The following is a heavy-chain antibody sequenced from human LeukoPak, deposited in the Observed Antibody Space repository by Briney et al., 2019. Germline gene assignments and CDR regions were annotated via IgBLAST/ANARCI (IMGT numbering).Heavy chain of an antibody. D-gene: IGHD3-16*01. V-gene: IGHV4-39*01. CDR2: IYYSGST. CDR3: ARQYFGVWGSYAPYYFDY. Sequence: SETLSLTCTVSGGSISSYYWGWIRHPPGKGLEWIGSIYYSGSTYYNPSLKSRVTISVDTSKNQFSLKLSSVTAADTAVYYCARQYFGVWGSYAPYYFDYWGQGTLVTVSS. J-gene: IGHJ4*02. CDR1: GGSISSYY.